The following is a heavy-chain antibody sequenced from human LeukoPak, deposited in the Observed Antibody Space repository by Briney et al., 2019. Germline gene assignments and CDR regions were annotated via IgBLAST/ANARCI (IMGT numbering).Heavy chain of an antibody. D-gene: IGHD1-26*01. V-gene: IGHV4-30-4*01. J-gene: IGHJ4*02. Sequence: PSQTLSLTCTVSGGSISSGDYYWSWIRQPPGKGLEWIGYIYYSGSTYYNPSLKSRVTISVDTSKNQFSLKLSSVTAADTAVYYCARMKGGSYLPLYSDYWGQGTLVTVSS. CDR1: GGSISSGDYY. CDR3: ARMKGGSYLPLYSDY. CDR2: IYYSGST.